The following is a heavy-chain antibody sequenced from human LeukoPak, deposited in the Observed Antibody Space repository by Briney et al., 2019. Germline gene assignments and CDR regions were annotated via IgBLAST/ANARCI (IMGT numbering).Heavy chain of an antibody. CDR1: GYTFTYYG. D-gene: IGHD3-22*01. CDR2: ISAYNGNT. J-gene: IGHJ3*02. CDR3: ARFGRLPYYFDSRADAFDI. Sequence: ASVKVSCKDSGYTFTYYGISWVRQAPGQGLEWMGWISAYNGNTSYAQKVQGRVTMTTDTSTSTAYMELRRLTSDDTAVYYCARFGRLPYYFDSRADAFDIWGQGTMVTVSS. V-gene: IGHV1-18*01.